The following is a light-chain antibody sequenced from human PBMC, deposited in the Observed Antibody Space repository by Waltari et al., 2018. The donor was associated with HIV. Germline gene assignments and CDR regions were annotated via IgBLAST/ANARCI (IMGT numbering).Light chain of an antibody. CDR2: GDN. CDR1: SSNIGAGYD. Sequence: QSVLTQPPSVSGAPGQRVTISCTGSSSNIGAGYDVQWYRQLPGTAPKLLIYGDNNRPSGFPDRFSGSKSGTSASLASTGLQAEDEANYYCQSYDSSLSGSVVFGGGTKLTVL. CDR3: QSYDSSLSGSVV. V-gene: IGLV1-40*01. J-gene: IGLJ2*01.